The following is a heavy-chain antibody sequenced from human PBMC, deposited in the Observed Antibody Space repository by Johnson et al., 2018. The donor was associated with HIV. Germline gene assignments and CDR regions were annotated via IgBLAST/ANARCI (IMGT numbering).Heavy chain of an antibody. CDR2: ISSSGGTI. V-gene: IGHV3-48*04. D-gene: IGHD2/OR15-2a*01. CDR1: GFTFSSYW. CDR3: AREPTTSDAFDI. Sequence: VQLVESGGGLVQPGGSLRLSCAASGFTFSSYWMSWVRQAPGKGLEWVSYISSSGGTIYYADSVKGRFSISRDNAKNTLYLQMNSLRAEDTAVYYCAREPTTSDAFDIWGQGTMVTVS. J-gene: IGHJ3*02.